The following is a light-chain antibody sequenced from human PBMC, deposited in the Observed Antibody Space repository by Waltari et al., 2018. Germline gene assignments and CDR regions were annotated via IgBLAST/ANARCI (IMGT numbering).Light chain of an antibody. CDR3: HQYNDWWA. Sequence: ETVMTQSPATLSVSPGERATLSCRASQSVNSNLAWYQQKPGQAPRLLIYGASTRATAVPASFSGSGSATEFPLTISSLQSEDFAVYFCHQYNDWWAFGQGTKEEIK. CDR2: GAS. V-gene: IGKV3-15*01. J-gene: IGKJ1*01. CDR1: QSVNSN.